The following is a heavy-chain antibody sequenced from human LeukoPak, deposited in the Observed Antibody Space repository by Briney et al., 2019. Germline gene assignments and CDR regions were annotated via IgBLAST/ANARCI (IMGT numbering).Heavy chain of an antibody. CDR2: IYPGDSDT. V-gene: IGHV5-51*01. Sequence: GESLKISCKGSGYSFTSYWIGWVRQMPGKGLEWMGIIYPGDSDTRYSPSFQGQVTISADKSISTAYLQWSSLKASDTAMYYCARRGYYYDSSGLWTYYFDYWGQGTLVTVSS. CDR1: GYSFTSYW. CDR3: ARRGYYYDSSGLWTYYFDY. J-gene: IGHJ4*02. D-gene: IGHD3-22*01.